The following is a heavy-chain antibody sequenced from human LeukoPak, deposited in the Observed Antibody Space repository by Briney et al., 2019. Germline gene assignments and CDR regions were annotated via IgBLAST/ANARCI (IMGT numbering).Heavy chain of an antibody. J-gene: IGHJ4*02. D-gene: IGHD3-16*02. Sequence: SETLSLTCTVSGGSISSYYWSWIRQPPGKGLEWIGYIYYSGSTNYNPSLKSRVTISVDTSKNQFSLKLSSVTAADTAVYYCARGEGDYVWGSYRFGSSQFDYWGQGTLVTVSS. CDR2: IYYSGST. CDR1: GGSISSYY. CDR3: ARGEGDYVWGSYRFGSSQFDY. V-gene: IGHV4-59*01.